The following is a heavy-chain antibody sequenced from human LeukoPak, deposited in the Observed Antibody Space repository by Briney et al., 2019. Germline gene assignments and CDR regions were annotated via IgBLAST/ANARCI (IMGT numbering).Heavy chain of an antibody. V-gene: IGHV1-46*01. CDR1: GYTFTSHW. Sequence: ASVKVSCKASGYTFTSHWINWVRQAPGQGLEWMGRVNPRGGSTTYAQRFKGRVTMTSDMSTDTVYMEMSSLTSEDTAVYYCARDITMTILGDAFDLWGQGTMVTVST. CDR3: ARDITMTILGDAFDL. CDR2: VNPRGGST. D-gene: IGHD3-22*01. J-gene: IGHJ3*01.